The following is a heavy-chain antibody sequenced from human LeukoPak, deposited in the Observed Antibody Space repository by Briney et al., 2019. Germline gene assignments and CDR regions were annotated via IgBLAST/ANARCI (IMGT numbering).Heavy chain of an antibody. V-gene: IGHV1-2*02. Sequence: ASVKVSCKASGYTFTGYYMHWVRQAPGQGLEWRGWINPNSGGTNYAQKFQGRVTMTRDTSISTAYMELRSLRSDDPAVSYCARAVYYYYYYYMDVWGKGTTVTISS. CDR2: INPNSGGT. CDR1: GYTFTGYY. CDR3: ARAVYYYYYYYMDV. J-gene: IGHJ6*03.